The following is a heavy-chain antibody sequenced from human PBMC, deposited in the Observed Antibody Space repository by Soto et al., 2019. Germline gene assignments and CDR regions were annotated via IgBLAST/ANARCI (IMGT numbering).Heavy chain of an antibody. CDR2: INPNSGGT. D-gene: IGHD6-13*01. J-gene: IGHJ4*02. Sequence: GASVKVSCKASGYTFTGYYMHWVRQAPGQGLEWMGWINPNSGGTNYAQKFQGWVTMTRDNSKNTLYLQMNSLRAEDTAVYYCARRGPGTYFDYWGQGALVTVSS. CDR1: GYTFTGYY. V-gene: IGHV1-2*04. CDR3: ARRGPGTYFDY.